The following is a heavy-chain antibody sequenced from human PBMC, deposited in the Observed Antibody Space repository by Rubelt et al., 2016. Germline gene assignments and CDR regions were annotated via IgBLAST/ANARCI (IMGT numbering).Heavy chain of an antibody. V-gene: IGHV4-39*07. J-gene: IGHJ6*02. Sequence: QVHLQESGPGLVKPSETLSLTCTVSGGPISSDSYDWDWIRQPPGMGLEWIGGINHRGGTTYNPSLKSQVTLSIETSKTPFSLELTRVTAAAPAVDYGARKIKTASMAAWGQGTRVTVSS. CDR1: GGPISSDSYD. D-gene: IGHD1-14*01. CDR3: ARKIKTASMAA. CDR2: INHRGGT.